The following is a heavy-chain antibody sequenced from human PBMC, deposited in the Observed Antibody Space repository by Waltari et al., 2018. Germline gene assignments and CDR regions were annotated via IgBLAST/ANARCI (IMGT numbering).Heavy chain of an antibody. CDR2: IRSKANSYAT. D-gene: IGHD3-16*01. V-gene: IGHV3-73*01. J-gene: IGHJ4*02. CDR1: GFTFSGSA. CDR3: TRRGLI. Sequence: AASGFTFSGSAMHWVRQASGKGLEWVGRIRSKANSYATAYAASVKGRFTISRDDSKNTAYRQMNSLKTEDTAVYYCTRRGLIRGQGTLVTVSS.